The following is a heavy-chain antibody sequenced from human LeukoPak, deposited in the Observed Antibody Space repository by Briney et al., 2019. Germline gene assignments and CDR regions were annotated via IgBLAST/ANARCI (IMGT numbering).Heavy chain of an antibody. J-gene: IGHJ4*02. Sequence: PGGSLRLSCAASGFTFSNYAMNWVRQAPGKGLEWVSVVTGGGDITDYADSVKGRFTISRDNSHNTLYLQMNGLRVEDTAVYYCAKLQADYYFDYWGQGTLVTVSS. D-gene: IGHD6-13*01. CDR2: VTGGGDIT. V-gene: IGHV3-23*01. CDR1: GFTFSNYA. CDR3: AKLQADYYFDY.